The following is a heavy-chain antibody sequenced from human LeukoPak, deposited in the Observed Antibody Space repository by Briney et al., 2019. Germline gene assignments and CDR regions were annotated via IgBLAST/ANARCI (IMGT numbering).Heavy chain of an antibody. CDR2: IYPGDSDT. D-gene: IGHD6-19*01. Sequence: GESPKISCKGSGYSFTSYWIGWVRQMPGKGLERMGIIYPGDSDTRYSPSFQGQVTISADKSISTAYLQWSSLKASDTAMYYCARQPGSSGWYGWFDPWGQGTLVTVSS. V-gene: IGHV5-51*01. CDR1: GYSFTSYW. J-gene: IGHJ5*02. CDR3: ARQPGSSGWYGWFDP.